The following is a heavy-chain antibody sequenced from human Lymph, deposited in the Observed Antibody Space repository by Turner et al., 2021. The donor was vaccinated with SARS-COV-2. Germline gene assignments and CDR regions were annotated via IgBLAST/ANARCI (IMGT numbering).Heavy chain of an antibody. CDR2: MNPNSGNT. CDR1: GYTLTSYD. CDR3: ARGAQLTVWFDP. V-gene: IGHV1-8*01. Sequence: QVQLVQSRAEVKKPGASVKVSCKASGYTLTSYDINWVRQATGQGHEWMGWMNPNSGNTGNEQKFQGRVTMTRNTSISTAYMELSSLRSEDTAVYYCARGAQLTVWFDPWGQGTLVTVSS. J-gene: IGHJ5*02. D-gene: IGHD3-9*01.